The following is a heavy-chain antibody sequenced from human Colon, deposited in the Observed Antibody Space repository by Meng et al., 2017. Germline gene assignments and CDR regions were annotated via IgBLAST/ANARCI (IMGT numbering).Heavy chain of an antibody. V-gene: IGHV3-30*04. Sequence: GESLKISCAASGFTFSSYAMHWVRQAPGKGLEWVAVISYDGNNKFYADSMKGRFTISRDKSKNTMYLQRDSLRGEDTAVYYCARSVEPTWFYGMDVWGQGTTVTVSS. D-gene: IGHD2/OR15-2a*01. CDR3: ARSVEPTWFYGMDV. J-gene: IGHJ6*02. CDR1: GFTFSSYA. CDR2: ISYDGNNK.